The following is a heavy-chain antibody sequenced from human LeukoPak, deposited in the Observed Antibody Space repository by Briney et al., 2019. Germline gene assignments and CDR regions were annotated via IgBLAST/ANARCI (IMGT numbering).Heavy chain of an antibody. Sequence: GGSLRLSCAASGFTFSSYEMNWVRQAPGKGLKWVSYISRSGSTIYYADSVKGRFTISRDNAKNSLYLQMNSLRAEDTAVYYCARHSIAAAGLLYYYYMDVWGKGTTVTVSS. CDR2: ISRSGSTI. J-gene: IGHJ6*03. V-gene: IGHV3-48*03. D-gene: IGHD6-13*01. CDR3: ARHSIAAAGLLYYYYMDV. CDR1: GFTFSSYE.